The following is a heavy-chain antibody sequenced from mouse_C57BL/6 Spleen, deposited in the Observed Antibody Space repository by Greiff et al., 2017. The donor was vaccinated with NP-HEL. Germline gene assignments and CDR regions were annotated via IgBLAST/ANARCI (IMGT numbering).Heavy chain of an antibody. V-gene: IGHV5-17*01. CDR3: ARNYYGRGPAWFAC. Sequence: EVKLMESGGGLVKPGGSLKLSCAASGFTFSDYGMHWVRQAPEKGLEWVAYISSGSSTIYYADTVKGRFTISRDNAKNTLFLQMTSLRSEDTAMYYCARNYYGRGPAWFACWGKGTLVTVSA. CDR2: ISSGSSTI. D-gene: IGHD1-1*01. J-gene: IGHJ3*01. CDR1: GFTFSDYG.